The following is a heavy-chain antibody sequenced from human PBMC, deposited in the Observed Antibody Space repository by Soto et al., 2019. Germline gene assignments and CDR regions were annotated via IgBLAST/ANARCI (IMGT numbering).Heavy chain of an antibody. CDR3: ARDGVASTVTTFDL. CDR2: ISGYNGNT. V-gene: IGHV1-18*01. D-gene: IGHD4-17*01. J-gene: IGHJ4*02. CDR1: GYTFNNYG. Sequence: ASVKLSCEACGYTFNNYGISWVRQAPGQGLEWMGWISGYNGNTKFAQKYKGRVSMTTDTSTSTAYMDLWSLRSDDTAVYYCARDGVASTVTTFDLWGQGTQVTVSS.